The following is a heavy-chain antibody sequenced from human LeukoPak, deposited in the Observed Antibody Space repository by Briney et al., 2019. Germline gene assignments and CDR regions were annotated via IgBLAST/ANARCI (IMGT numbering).Heavy chain of an antibody. Sequence: GGSLRLSCAASGFTFSSYAMHWVRQAPGKGLEWVAVISYDGSNKYYADSVKGRFTISRDNSKNTLYLQMNSLRAEDTAVYYCARSVWYSSSSPIFAYYFDSWGQGTLVTVSS. J-gene: IGHJ4*02. CDR2: ISYDGSNK. CDR3: ARSVWYSSSSPIFAYYFDS. V-gene: IGHV3-30*04. CDR1: GFTFSSYA. D-gene: IGHD6-6*01.